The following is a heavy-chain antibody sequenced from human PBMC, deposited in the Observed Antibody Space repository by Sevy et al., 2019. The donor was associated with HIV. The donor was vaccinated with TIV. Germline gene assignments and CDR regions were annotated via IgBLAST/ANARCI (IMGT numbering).Heavy chain of an antibody. J-gene: IGHJ3*02. CDR3: ARYDSGGVAFDI. CDR2: ISSSSSYI. D-gene: IGHD3-22*01. V-gene: IGHV3-21*01. Sequence: GGSLRLSCAASGFTFSSYSMNWVRQAPGKGLEWVSSISSSSSYIYYADSVKGRFTISRDKAKNSLYLQMNSLRAEDTAVYYCARYDSGGVAFDIWGQGTMVTVSS. CDR1: GFTFSSYS.